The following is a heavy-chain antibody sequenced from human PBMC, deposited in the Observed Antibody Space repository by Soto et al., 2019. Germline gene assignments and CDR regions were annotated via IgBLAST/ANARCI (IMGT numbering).Heavy chain of an antibody. CDR3: ARRGYYYGMDV. V-gene: IGHV4-39*01. CDR1: GGSISSSSYY. J-gene: IGHJ6*02. Sequence: SSETLSLTCTVSGGSISSSSYYWGWIRQPPGKGLEWIGSIYYSGSTYYNPSLKSRVTISVDTSKNQFSLKLSSVTAADTAVYYCARRGYYYGMDVWGQGTTVTAP. CDR2: IYYSGST.